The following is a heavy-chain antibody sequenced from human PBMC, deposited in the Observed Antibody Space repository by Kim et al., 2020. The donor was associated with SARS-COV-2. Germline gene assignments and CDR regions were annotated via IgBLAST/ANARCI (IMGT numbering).Heavy chain of an antibody. CDR1: GFTFDHSA. D-gene: IGHD6-19*01. CDR3: VRASGWLPRS. V-gene: IGHV3-43*02. CDR2: ISDNGETK. Sequence: GGSLRLSCAASGFTFDHSAMHWVRQAPGKGLEWVSLISDNGETKYYADSVEGRFTISIDNSKNPLYLQMNSLRTEDTALYYCVRASGWLPRSWGQGTLVTVSS. J-gene: IGHJ5*02.